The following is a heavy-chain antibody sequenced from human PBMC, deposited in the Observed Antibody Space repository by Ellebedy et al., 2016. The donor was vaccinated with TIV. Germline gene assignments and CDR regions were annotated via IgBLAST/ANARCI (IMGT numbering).Heavy chain of an antibody. J-gene: IGHJ6*02. CDR2: ITSSGSTI. CDR1: GFTFSDYY. Sequence: GESLKISCAASGFTFSDYYMSWIRQAPGKGLEWVSYITSSGSTIYYADAVKGRFTISRDNAKNSLYLQMNSLRAEDTAVYYCAREGDTAMVRGMDVWGQGTMVTVSS. V-gene: IGHV3-11*01. D-gene: IGHD5-18*01. CDR3: AREGDTAMVRGMDV.